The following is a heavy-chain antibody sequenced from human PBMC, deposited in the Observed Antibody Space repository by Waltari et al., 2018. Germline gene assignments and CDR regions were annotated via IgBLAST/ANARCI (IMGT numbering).Heavy chain of an antibody. V-gene: IGHV1-3*01. J-gene: IGHJ5*02. CDR2: INAGNGNT. CDR1: GYTFTSYA. Sequence: QVQLVQSGAEVKKPGASVKVSCKASGYTFTSYAMHWVRQAPGQRLEWMGWINAGNGNTKYSQKFQGRVTITRDTSASTAYMELSSLRSEDTAVYYCARARSGVATSLNWFDPWGQGTLVTVSS. D-gene: IGHD5-12*01. CDR3: ARARSGVATSLNWFDP.